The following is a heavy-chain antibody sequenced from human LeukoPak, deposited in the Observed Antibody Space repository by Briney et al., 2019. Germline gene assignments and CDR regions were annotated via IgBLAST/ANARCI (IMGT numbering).Heavy chain of an antibody. J-gene: IGHJ4*02. CDR2: SHSDGSRT. CDR3: ARGRYGGYFDY. D-gene: IGHD4-23*01. V-gene: IGHV3-74*01. CDR1: VFTFSTYW. Sequence: GGSLRLFCAASVFTFSTYWMHWVRHAPGKGLVWVSRSHSDGSRTIYADAVEGSFPVSRDNAKNTLYVQMNSLRAEDTAVYYCARGRYGGYFDYWGQGTLVTVSS.